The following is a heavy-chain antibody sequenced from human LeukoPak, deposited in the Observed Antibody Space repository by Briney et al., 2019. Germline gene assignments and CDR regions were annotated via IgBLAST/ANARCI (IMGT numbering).Heavy chain of an antibody. V-gene: IGHV3-11*01. D-gene: IGHD6-13*01. CDR1: GFTFSDYY. Sequence: PGGSLRLSCAASGFTFSDYYMSWIRQAPGKGLEWVSYISSSGSTIYYADSVKGRFTISRDNAKNSLYLQMNSLRAEDTAVYYCASAPAIAAAAPGGGYGMDVWGQGTTVTVSS. J-gene: IGHJ6*02. CDR2: ISSSGSTI. CDR3: ASAPAIAAAAPGGGYGMDV.